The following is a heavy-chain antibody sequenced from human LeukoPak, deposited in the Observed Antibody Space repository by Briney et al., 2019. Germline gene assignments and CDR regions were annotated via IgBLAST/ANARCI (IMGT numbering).Heavy chain of an antibody. V-gene: IGHV4-59*08. J-gene: IGHJ3*01. D-gene: IGHD1-26*01. CDR1: GGSITTYY. CDR3: ARQGSGGRSFDV. CDR2: IYNSGNT. Sequence: PSETLSLTCTVSGGSITTYYWTWIRQPPGKGLEWIGYIYNSGNTNYNPSLKSRVTISIDTSRNQVPLRLSSVTDADTAAYYCARQGSGGRSFDVWGQGTMVTVSS.